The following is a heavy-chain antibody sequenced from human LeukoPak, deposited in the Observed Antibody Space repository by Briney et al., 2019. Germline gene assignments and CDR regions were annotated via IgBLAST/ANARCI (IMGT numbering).Heavy chain of an antibody. CDR2: IIPIFGTA. V-gene: IGHV1-69*06. CDR3: ATWDYYDSSGYNYYRYFDY. J-gene: IGHJ4*02. D-gene: IGHD3-22*01. Sequence: ASVKVSCKASGGTFSSYAIRWVRQAPGQGLEWMGRIIPIFGTANYAQKFQGRVTITADKSTSTAYMELSSLRSEDTAVYYCATWDYYDSSGYNYYRYFDYWGQGTLVTVSS. CDR1: GGTFSSYA.